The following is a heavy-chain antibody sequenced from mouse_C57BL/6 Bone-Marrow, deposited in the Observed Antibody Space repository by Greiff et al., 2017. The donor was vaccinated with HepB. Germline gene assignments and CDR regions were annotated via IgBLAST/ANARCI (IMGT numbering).Heavy chain of an antibody. V-gene: IGHV1-81*01. CDR2: IYPRSGNT. D-gene: IGHD5-5*01. CDR3: ARGVYLFDY. Sequence: VMLVESGAELARPGASVKLSCKASGYTFTSYGISWVKQRTGQGLEWIGEIYPRSGNTYYNEKFKGKATLTADKSSSTAYMELRSLTSEDSAVYFCARGVYLFDYWGQGTTLTVSS. CDR1: GYTFTSYG. J-gene: IGHJ2*01.